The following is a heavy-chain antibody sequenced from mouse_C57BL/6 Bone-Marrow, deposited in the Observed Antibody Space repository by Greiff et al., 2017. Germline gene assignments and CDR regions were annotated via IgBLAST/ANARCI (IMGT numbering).Heavy chain of an antibody. J-gene: IGHJ3*01. CDR1: GYSFTGYY. D-gene: IGHD1-1*01. CDR3: ARHYGSSSEFAY. V-gene: IGHV1-42*01. CDR2: INPSTGGT. Sequence: VQLQQSGPELVKPGASVKISCKASGYSFTGYYMNWVKQSPEKSLEWIGEINPSTGGTTYNQKFKAKATLTVDKSSSTAYMQLRSLTSEDSAVYCCARHYGSSSEFAYWGQGTLVTVSA.